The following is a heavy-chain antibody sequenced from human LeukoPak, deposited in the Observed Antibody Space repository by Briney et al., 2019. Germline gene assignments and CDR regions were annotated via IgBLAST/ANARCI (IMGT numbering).Heavy chain of an antibody. CDR1: GFTFGSYS. CDR3: ARDGGTTVTID. CDR2: ISSSSSYI. J-gene: IGHJ4*02. V-gene: IGHV3-21*01. D-gene: IGHD4-17*01. Sequence: GGSLRLSCAASGFTFGSYSMNWVRQAPGKGLEWVSSISSSSSYIYYADSVKGRFTISRDNAKNSLYLQMNSLRAEDTAVYYCARDGGTTVTIDWGQGTLVTVSS.